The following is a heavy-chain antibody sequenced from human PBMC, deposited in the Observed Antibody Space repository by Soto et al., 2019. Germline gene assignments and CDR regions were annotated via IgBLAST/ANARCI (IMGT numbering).Heavy chain of an antibody. J-gene: IGHJ4*02. Sequence: SETLSLTCAVYGGSFSGYYWSWIRQPPGKGLEWIGEINHSGSTNYNPSLKSRVTISVDTSKNQFSLKLSSVTAADTAVYYCARVGRWSSDGYSRVPDDWGQGTLVTVSS. CDR3: ARVGRWSSDGYSRVPDD. CDR1: GGSFSGYY. CDR2: INHSGST. V-gene: IGHV4-34*01. D-gene: IGHD2-15*01.